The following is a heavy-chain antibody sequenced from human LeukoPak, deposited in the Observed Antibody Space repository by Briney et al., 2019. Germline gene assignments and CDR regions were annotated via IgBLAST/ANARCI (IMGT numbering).Heavy chain of an antibody. CDR3: VIDLGDYNDF. J-gene: IGHJ4*02. Sequence: GGSLRLSCAVSGVTFSSYWMPWVRQDPGRGMLWVSRINTQGTYRNYADSVKGRFTISRDNAKNTLYLQMSSLRADDTAVYYCVIDLGDYNDFWGQGTLVSVSS. D-gene: IGHD2-15*01. V-gene: IGHV3-74*01. CDR1: GVTFSSYW. CDR2: INTQGTYR.